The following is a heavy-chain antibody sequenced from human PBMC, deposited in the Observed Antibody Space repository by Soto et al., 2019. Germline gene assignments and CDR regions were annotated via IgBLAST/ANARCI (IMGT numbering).Heavy chain of an antibody. J-gene: IGHJ3*02. CDR1: GFTFSSYW. D-gene: IGHD2-15*01. Sequence: GGSLRLSCAASGFTFSSYWMHWVRQAPGKGLVWVSRINSDGSSTSYADSVKGRFTISRDNAKNTLYLQMNSLRAEDTAVYYCARGYCSGGSCSGGGAFDIWGQGTMVTVSS. CDR2: INSDGSST. V-gene: IGHV3-74*01. CDR3: ARGYCSGGSCSGGGAFDI.